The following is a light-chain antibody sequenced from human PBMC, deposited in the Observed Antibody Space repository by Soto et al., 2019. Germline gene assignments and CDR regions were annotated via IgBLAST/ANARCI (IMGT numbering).Light chain of an antibody. V-gene: IGLV2-14*01. J-gene: IGLJ1*01. CDR2: EVS. CDR1: SSDVGGYNY. CDR3: NSYTSNSRYV. Sequence: QSALTQPASVSGSPGQSITISCTGTSSDVGGYNYVSWYQQHPGKAPKLVIYEVSDRPSGVSIRFSGSKSGNTASLTISGLQAEDEADYYCNSYTSNSRYVFGTGTKLTVL.